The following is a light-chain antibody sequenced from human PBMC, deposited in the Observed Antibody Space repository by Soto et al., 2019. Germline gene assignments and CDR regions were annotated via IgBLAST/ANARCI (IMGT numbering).Light chain of an antibody. CDR2: GSF. Sequence: IVMTQSPGNLSWSPGEISTLSCRAGQNIHTNLAWYQQKPGQAPRLLIVGSFARATGIPARFSGSGSGSEFTLTISGLQSEDFAVYYCQQYNDRPPITFGQGTRLEI. V-gene: IGKV3-15*01. CDR3: QQYNDRPPIT. J-gene: IGKJ5*01. CDR1: QNIHTN.